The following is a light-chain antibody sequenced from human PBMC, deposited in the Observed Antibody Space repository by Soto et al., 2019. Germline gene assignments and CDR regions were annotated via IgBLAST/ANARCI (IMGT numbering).Light chain of an antibody. Sequence: QSVLTQPPSVSGAPGQRVTISCAGSDSNIGAGSDVHWYQHLPGTAPKLLIYENSNRPSGVPDRFSGSKSGTSGSLDITGLQAEDEADYYCFLSYSGTNWVFGGGTKLTVL. CDR1: DSNIGAGSD. J-gene: IGLJ3*02. V-gene: IGLV1-40*01. CDR3: FLSYSGTNWV. CDR2: ENS.